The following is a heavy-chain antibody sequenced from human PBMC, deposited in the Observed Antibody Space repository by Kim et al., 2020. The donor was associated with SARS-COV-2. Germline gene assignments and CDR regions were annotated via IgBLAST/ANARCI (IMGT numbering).Heavy chain of an antibody. J-gene: IGHJ3*02. CDR2: INTNTGNP. Sequence: ASVKVSCKASGYTFTNYAMNWVRQAPGQGLEWMGWINTNTGNPTYAQGFTGRFVFSLDTSVSTAYLQISSLKAEDTAVYYCASKRIAVEEDAFDIWGQGTMVTVSS. CDR3: ASKRIAVEEDAFDI. CDR1: GYTFTNYA. V-gene: IGHV7-4-1*02. D-gene: IGHD6-19*01.